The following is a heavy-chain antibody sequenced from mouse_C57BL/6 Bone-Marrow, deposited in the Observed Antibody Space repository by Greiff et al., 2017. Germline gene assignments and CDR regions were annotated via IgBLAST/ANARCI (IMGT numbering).Heavy chain of an antibody. CDR2: ISSGGSYT. J-gene: IGHJ2*01. CDR1: GFTFSSYG. Sequence: EVKLVESGGDLVKPGGSLKLSCAASGFTFSSYGMSWVRQTPDKRLEWVATISSGGSYTYYPDSVKGRFTISRDNAKNTLYLQMSSLKSEDTAMYYCARRGFITTVVAPFDYWGQGTTLTVSS. D-gene: IGHD1-1*01. V-gene: IGHV5-6*02. CDR3: ARRGFITTVVAPFDY.